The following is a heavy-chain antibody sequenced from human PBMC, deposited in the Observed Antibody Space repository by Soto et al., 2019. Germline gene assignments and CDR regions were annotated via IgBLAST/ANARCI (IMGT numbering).Heavy chain of an antibody. CDR2: ISYSGTT. Sequence: QVQLQESGPGLVKPSQTLSLTCTVSGDSISSSNNYWSWIRQPPGEGLEWIGFISYSGTTSSSPSLKSRLAISRDTSKNQFSLSLSSVTAADTAVYYCARGRGYSYGLDPWGQGTLVTVSS. J-gene: IGHJ5*02. CDR3: ARGRGYSYGLDP. CDR1: GDSISSSNNY. V-gene: IGHV4-30-4*01. D-gene: IGHD5-18*01.